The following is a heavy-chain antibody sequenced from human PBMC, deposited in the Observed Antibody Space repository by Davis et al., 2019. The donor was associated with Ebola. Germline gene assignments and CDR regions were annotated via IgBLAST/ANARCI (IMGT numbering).Heavy chain of an antibody. CDR2: MYSSGST. J-gene: IGHJ3*02. D-gene: IGHD2-2*01. CDR3: ARGIVFVSGALRHALDI. V-gene: IGHV4-59*01. CDR1: GGSISGYH. Sequence: PSETLSLTCNVSGGSISGYHWTWIRQPPGKGLEWIGYMYSSGSTSYNPSLNSRVAISIDTSKNQFSLKMTSVTAADTAVYYCARGIVFVSGALRHALDIWGQGTMVTVS.